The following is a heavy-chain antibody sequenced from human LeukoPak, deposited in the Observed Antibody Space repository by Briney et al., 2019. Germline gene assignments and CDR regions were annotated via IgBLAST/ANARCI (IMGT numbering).Heavy chain of an antibody. Sequence: SETLSLTCTVSGGSISSSIYYWGWIRQPPGKGLEWIGSICYSGSTYYNPSLKSRVTISVDTSKNQFSLKLSSVTATDTAVYYCARHAIAVAVGDYWGQGTLVTVSS. CDR1: GGSISSSIYY. V-gene: IGHV4-39*01. D-gene: IGHD6-19*01. CDR3: ARHAIAVAVGDY. J-gene: IGHJ4*02. CDR2: ICYSGST.